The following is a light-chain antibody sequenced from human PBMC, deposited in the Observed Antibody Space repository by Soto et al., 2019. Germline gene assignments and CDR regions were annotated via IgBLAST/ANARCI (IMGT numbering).Light chain of an antibody. CDR2: AAS. J-gene: IGKJ1*01. Sequence: EVVLTQSPGTLSLSPGERATLSCRASQSVNSLFLAWYQQKPGQAPRLLIYAASSRATGIPDRFSGSGSGTEFTLTISSLQPDDFATYYCQQYNSYSPTFGQGTKVDIK. V-gene: IGKV3-20*01. CDR3: QQYNSYSPT. CDR1: QSVNSLF.